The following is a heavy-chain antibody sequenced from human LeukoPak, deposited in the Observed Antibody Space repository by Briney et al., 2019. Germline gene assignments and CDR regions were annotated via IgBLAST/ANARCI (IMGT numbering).Heavy chain of an antibody. Sequence: SVKLSCKASGGTFSSYTISWVRQAPGQGLEWMGRIIPIFGTANYAQKSQGRVTITTDESTSTAYMELSSLRSEDTAVYYCARDGTGTTVYFDYWGQGTLVTVSS. V-gene: IGHV1-69*05. CDR3: ARDGTGTTVYFDY. CDR2: IIPIFGTA. CDR1: GGTFSSYT. J-gene: IGHJ4*02. D-gene: IGHD1-7*01.